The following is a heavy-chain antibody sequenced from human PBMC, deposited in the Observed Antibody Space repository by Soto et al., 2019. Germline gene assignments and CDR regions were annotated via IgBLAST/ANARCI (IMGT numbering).Heavy chain of an antibody. V-gene: IGHV1-69*01. D-gene: IGHD2-15*01. CDR3: AREGAYCSGGSCYSFDY. J-gene: IGHJ4*02. CDR1: GGTFSSYA. CDR2: SIPIFGTA. Sequence: QVQLVQSGAEVKKPGSSVKVSCKASGGTFSSYAISWVRQAPGQGLEWMGGSIPIFGTANYAQKFQGRVTITADESTSTAYMELSSLRSEDTAVYYCAREGAYCSGGSCYSFDYWGQGTLVTVSS.